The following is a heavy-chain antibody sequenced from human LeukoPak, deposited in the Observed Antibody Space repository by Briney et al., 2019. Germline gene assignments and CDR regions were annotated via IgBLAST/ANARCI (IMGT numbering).Heavy chain of an antibody. Sequence: SETLSLTCTVSSSSISGYYWTWIRQPPGKGLEWIGNIFYSGSTNYNPSLKSRVTISLDTSKKQFSLKLTSVTAADTAVYYCARQSYGGAYYFFGYWGQGTLVAVSS. V-gene: IGHV4-59*08. CDR2: IFYSGST. J-gene: IGHJ4*02. D-gene: IGHD1-26*01. CDR1: SSSISGYY. CDR3: ARQSYGGAYYFFGY.